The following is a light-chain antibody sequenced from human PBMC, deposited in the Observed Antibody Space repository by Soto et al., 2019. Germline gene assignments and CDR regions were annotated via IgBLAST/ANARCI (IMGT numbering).Light chain of an antibody. CDR1: QSVSSN. CDR2: GAS. CDR3: QQYNNWPPWT. J-gene: IGKJ1*01. Sequence: EIVMTQSPATLSVSPGERATLSCRASQSVSSNLAWYQQKPGQAPRLLIYGASTRATGIPVRFSGSGSGTEFTLTISSLQSEDFALYYCQQYNNWPPWTCGQGTKVEIK. V-gene: IGKV3-15*01.